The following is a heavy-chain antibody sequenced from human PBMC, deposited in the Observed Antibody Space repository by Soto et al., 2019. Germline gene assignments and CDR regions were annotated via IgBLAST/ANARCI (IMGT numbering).Heavy chain of an antibody. CDR1: GFNFGGYA. D-gene: IGHD1-26*01. CDR2: LNWNSVTP. Sequence: PGGFLRLSCAASGFNFGGYAMHWVRQTPGQGLEWVSGLNWNSVTPGYGDSVKGRFSISRDNGKYALYLQMTSLRPEDTALYYCVKDISGAYSGPNYDAWGQGTLVTVSS. J-gene: IGHJ4*02. CDR3: VKDISGAYSGPNYDA. V-gene: IGHV3-9*01.